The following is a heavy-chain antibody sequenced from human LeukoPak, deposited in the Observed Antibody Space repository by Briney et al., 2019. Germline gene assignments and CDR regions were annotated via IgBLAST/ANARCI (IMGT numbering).Heavy chain of an antibody. CDR3: ARVHVESSTWGGWFDP. CDR1: SVSITSFS. CDR2: IHYTGTT. D-gene: IGHD3-16*01. J-gene: IGHJ5*02. V-gene: IGHV4-59*01. Sequence: PSETLSLTCTVPSVSITSFSWSWIRPPPGQRLEWIGYIHYTGTTSYNPSLISRVAMSVDTSKNQFSLNLTSVTAADTAVYFCARVHVESSTWGGWFDPWGQGTLVTVSS.